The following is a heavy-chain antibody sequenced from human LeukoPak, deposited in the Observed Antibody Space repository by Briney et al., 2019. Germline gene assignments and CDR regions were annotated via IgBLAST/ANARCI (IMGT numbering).Heavy chain of an antibody. CDR1: GYTFTSYD. Sequence: ASVKVSCKASGYTFTSYDINWVRQATGQGLEWMGWMNPNSGNTGYAQKFQGRVTMTRNTSISTAYMELSSLRSEDTAVYYCARASDLTPQDRYCSGGSCYYYYYYMDVWGKGTTVTISS. V-gene: IGHV1-8*01. D-gene: IGHD2-15*01. J-gene: IGHJ6*03. CDR2: MNPNSGNT. CDR3: ARASDLTPQDRYCSGGSCYYYYYYMDV.